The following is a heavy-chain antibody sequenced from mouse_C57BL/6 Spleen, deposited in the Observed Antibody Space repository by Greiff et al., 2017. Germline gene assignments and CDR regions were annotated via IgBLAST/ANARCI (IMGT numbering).Heavy chain of an antibody. Sequence: EVQLQQSGPELVKPGASVKISCKASGYTFTDYYMNWVKQSHGKSLEWIGDINPNNGGTSYNQKFKGKATLTVYKSASTAYMELRSLTSEDSAVDYCESLHGCSPWVAYWGQGTLVTVSA. V-gene: IGHV1-26*01. CDR2: INPNNGGT. D-gene: IGHD1-1*01. CDR3: ESLHGCSPWVAY. J-gene: IGHJ3*01. CDR1: GYTFTDYY.